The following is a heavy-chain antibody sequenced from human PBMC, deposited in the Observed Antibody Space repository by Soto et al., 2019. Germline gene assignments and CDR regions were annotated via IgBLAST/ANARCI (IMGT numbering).Heavy chain of an antibody. J-gene: IGHJ5*02. Sequence: QVQLVQSGAEVKKPGSSVKVSCKASGGTFSSYAISWVRQAPGQGLEWMGGIIPIFGTANYAQKFQGRVTITADESTSTAFMELSSLRSEDTAVYYCARDRGIAAAGLGWFDPWGQGTLVTVSS. CDR2: IIPIFGTA. CDR1: GGTFSSYA. D-gene: IGHD6-13*01. CDR3: ARDRGIAAAGLGWFDP. V-gene: IGHV1-69*01.